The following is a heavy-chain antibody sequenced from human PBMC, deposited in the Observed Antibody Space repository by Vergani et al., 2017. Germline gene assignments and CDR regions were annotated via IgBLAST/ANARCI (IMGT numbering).Heavy chain of an antibody. V-gene: IGHV3-74*01. Sequence: EVQLVESGGGLVQPGGSLRLSCAASGFTFSSYWMHWVRQAPGKGLVWVSRINSDGSSTSYADSVKGRFTISRDNAKNSLYLQMNSLRAEDTAVYYCAKGQLGGSASDYWGQGTLVTVSS. J-gene: IGHJ4*02. CDR1: GFTFSSYW. D-gene: IGHD1-26*01. CDR3: AKGQLGGSASDY. CDR2: INSDGSST.